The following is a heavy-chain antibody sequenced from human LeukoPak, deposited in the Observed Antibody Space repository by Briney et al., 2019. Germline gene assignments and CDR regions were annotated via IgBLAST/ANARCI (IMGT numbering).Heavy chain of an antibody. CDR2: ITGSGGNT. J-gene: IGHJ4*02. CDR3: AKDDAWLRFGE. V-gene: IGHV3-23*01. Sequence: GGSLRLSCAASEFTFSNSGMSWVRQAPGRGLEWVSGITGSGGNTYYADSVKGRFTISRDNSKNTLYLEVISLTAEDTAVYYCAKDDAWLRFGEWSQGTLVTVSS. CDR1: EFTFSNSG. D-gene: IGHD3-10*01.